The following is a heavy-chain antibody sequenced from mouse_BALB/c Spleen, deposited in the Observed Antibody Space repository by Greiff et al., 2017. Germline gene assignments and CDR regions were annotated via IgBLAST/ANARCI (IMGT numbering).Heavy chain of an antibody. CDR3: ARGGKTYDELFAY. CDR1: GYAFSSYW. Sequence: QVQLQQSGAELVRPGSSVKISCKASGYAFSSYWMNWVKQRPGQGLEWIGQIYPGDGDTNYNGKFKGKATLTADKSSSTAYMQLSSLTSEDSAVYFCARGGKTYDELFAYWGQGTLVTVSA. D-gene: IGHD2-14*01. CDR2: IYPGDGDT. J-gene: IGHJ3*01. V-gene: IGHV1-80*01.